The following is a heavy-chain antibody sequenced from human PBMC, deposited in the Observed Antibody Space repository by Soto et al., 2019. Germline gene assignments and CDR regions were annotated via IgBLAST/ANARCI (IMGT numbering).Heavy chain of an antibody. J-gene: IGHJ4*02. Sequence: SETLSLTCTVSRGSISSGTNYWAWIRQPPGKGLEWIANIYYSGSTFYNPSLKSRVTISLDTSKNQFSLKLRSVTAADTAVYYCARHEAGWYFDSRGQGTLVTVSS. D-gene: IGHD6-25*01. CDR3: ARHEAGWYFDS. V-gene: IGHV4-39*01. CDR1: RGSISSGTNY. CDR2: IYYSGST.